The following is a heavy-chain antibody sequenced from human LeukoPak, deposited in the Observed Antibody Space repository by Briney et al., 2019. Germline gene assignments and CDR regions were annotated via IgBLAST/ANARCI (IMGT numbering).Heavy chain of an antibody. CDR3: ARDKALVAGAFDI. D-gene: IGHD2-15*01. J-gene: IGHJ3*02. CDR2: INWNGVST. V-gene: IGHV3-20*04. Sequence: GGSLRLSCAASGFTFSSYAMSWVRQAPGKGLEWVSAINWNGVSTNYADSVKGRFTISRDNAKNSLYLQMSSLRAEDTALYYCARDKALVAGAFDIWGQGTMVTVSS. CDR1: GFTFSSYA.